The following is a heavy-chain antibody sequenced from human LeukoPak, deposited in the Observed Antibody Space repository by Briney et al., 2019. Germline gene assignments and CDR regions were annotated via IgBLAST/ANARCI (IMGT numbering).Heavy chain of an antibody. V-gene: IGHV3-30*04. Sequence: PGGSLRLSCAASGFTFSSYAMHWVRQAPGKGLEWVAVISYDGSNKYYADSVKGRFTISRDNSKYTLYLQMSSLRAEDTAVYYCARESYSSSWYASHDYWGQGTLVTVSS. CDR2: ISYDGSNK. D-gene: IGHD6-13*01. J-gene: IGHJ4*02. CDR3: ARESYSSSWYASHDY. CDR1: GFTFSSYA.